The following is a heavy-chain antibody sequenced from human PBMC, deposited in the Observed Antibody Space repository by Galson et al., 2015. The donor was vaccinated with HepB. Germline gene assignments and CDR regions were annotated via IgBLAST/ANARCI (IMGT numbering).Heavy chain of an antibody. Sequence: SVKVSCKASGYTFTSYGISWVRQAPGQGLEWMGWISAYNGNTNYAQKLQGRVTMTTDTSTSTAYMELRSLRSDDTAVYYCASPPVGADTNYYYYYGMDVWGQGTTFTVSS. V-gene: IGHV1-18*04. CDR2: ISAYNGNT. CDR1: GYTFTSYG. D-gene: IGHD1-26*01. J-gene: IGHJ6*02. CDR3: ASPPVGADTNYYYYYGMDV.